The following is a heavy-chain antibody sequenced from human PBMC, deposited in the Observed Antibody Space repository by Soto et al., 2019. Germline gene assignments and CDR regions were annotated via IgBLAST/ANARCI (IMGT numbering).Heavy chain of an antibody. V-gene: IGHV3-23*01. CDR2: MSGSGGST. Sequence: PGESLKISCAASGFTFSSYAMSWVRQVPGKGLEWVSAMSGSGGSTYYADSVKGRFTISRDNSKNTLYLQMNSLRAEDTAVYYCANDCPGWLSSTYYYYGMDVWGQGTTVTVSS. D-gene: IGHD3-9*01. J-gene: IGHJ6*02. CDR1: GFTFSSYA. CDR3: ANDCPGWLSSTYYYYGMDV.